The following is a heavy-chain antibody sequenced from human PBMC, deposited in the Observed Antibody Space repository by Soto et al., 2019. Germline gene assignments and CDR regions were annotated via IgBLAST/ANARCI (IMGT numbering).Heavy chain of an antibody. J-gene: IGHJ5*02. CDR3: ARELSDGYTAFGWFGP. CDR1: GFTVSSNY. V-gene: IGHV3-53*01. Sequence: EVQLVESGGGLIQPGGSLRLSCAASGFTVSSNYMSWVRQAPGKGLEWVSVIYSGGSTYYADSVKGRLTIPRDTSKNTLSLQMNSPRSEETDLYYCARELSDGYTAFGWFGPWGQGTLFTVSS. CDR2: IYSGGST. D-gene: IGHD5-12*01.